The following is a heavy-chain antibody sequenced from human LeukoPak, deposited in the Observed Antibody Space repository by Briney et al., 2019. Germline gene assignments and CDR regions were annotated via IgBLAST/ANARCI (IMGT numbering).Heavy chain of an antibody. V-gene: IGHV3-53*01. CDR1: GFTVSSNY. CDR3: ARARGIAAADGYWFDP. J-gene: IGHJ5*02. Sequence: GGSLRLSCAASGFTVSSNYMSWVRQAPGKGLEWVSDIYSGGSTYYADSVKGRFTISRDNSNNTLYLQMHGLRAEDTAVYYCARARGIAAADGYWFDPWGQGTLVTVSS. D-gene: IGHD6-13*01. CDR2: IYSGGST.